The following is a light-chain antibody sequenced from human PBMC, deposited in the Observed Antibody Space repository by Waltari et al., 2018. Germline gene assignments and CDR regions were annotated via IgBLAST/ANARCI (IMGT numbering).Light chain of an antibody. V-gene: IGKV1-5*03. J-gene: IGKJ1*01. Sequence: DIQMTQSPSTLSASVGDRVTITCRSSQLISIWLAWDQQTPGTPPKLLIYKASSLESGVPASFSGSGSGTEFTLTISSLQPDDFAAYYCQQYNSYPGTFGQGTKVEIK. CDR3: QQYNSYPGT. CDR1: QLISIW. CDR2: KAS.